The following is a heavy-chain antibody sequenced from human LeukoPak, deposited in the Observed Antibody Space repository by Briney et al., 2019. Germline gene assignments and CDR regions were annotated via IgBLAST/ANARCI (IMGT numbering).Heavy chain of an antibody. J-gene: IGHJ6*02. D-gene: IGHD2-2*01. CDR3: AKWSLRCSSTSCYGAYGMDV. V-gene: IGHV3-30*18. CDR2: ISYDGSNK. CDR1: GFTFSSYG. Sequence: GRSLRLSCAASGFTFSSYGMHWVRQAPGKGLEWVAVISYDGSNKYYADSVKGRFTISRDNSKNTLYLQMNSLRAEDTAAYYCAKWSLRCSSTSCYGAYGMDVWGQGTTVTVSS.